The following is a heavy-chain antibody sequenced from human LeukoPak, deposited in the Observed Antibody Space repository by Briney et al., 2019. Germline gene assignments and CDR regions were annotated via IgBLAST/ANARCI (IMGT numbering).Heavy chain of an antibody. CDR2: IFHSGST. V-gene: IGHV4-4*02. D-gene: IGHD2-2*01. Sequence: SGTLSLTCTVSSDSIFTSNWWSWVRQPPGKGLEWIGQIFHSGSTSHSPSLKSRVTMSMDKSKNQISLRLTSVTAADTAVYYCARSPTKRVPEDYWGQGTLVTVSS. J-gene: IGHJ4*02. CDR1: SDSIFTSNW. CDR3: ARSPTKRVPEDY.